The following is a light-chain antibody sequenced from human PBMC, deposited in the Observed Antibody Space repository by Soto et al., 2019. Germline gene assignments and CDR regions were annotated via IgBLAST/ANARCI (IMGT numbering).Light chain of an antibody. Sequence: IVMTQSPDSLAVSLGERANINCQSSQSVVYSSNNKNYLAWYQQKPGQPPKLLIYWASTRESGVPDRLSGSGSGTDFTLTISSLQAEDGAVYYCQQYYSAPLTFGGGTKVDI. V-gene: IGKV4-1*01. J-gene: IGKJ4*01. CDR2: WAS. CDR3: QQYYSAPLT. CDR1: QSVVYSSNNKNY.